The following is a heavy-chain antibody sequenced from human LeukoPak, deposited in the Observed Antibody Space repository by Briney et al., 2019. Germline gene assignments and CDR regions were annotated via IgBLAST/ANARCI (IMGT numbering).Heavy chain of an antibody. D-gene: IGHD4-23*01. Sequence: GGSLRLSCVASGFTFRNYAMSWVRQAPGKGLEWVSAISASGGSTDYADSVKGRFTISRDNSKNTLYLQMNSLRAEDTAVYYCAQNYGGTLYWGQGTLVTVFS. J-gene: IGHJ4*02. V-gene: IGHV3-23*01. CDR3: AQNYGGTLY. CDR2: ISASGGST. CDR1: GFTFRNYA.